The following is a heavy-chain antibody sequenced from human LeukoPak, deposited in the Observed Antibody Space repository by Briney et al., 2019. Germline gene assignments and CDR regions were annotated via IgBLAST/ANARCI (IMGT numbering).Heavy chain of an antibody. Sequence: SETLSLTCTVSGGSITSNSLYWGWIRQPPGKGLEWIGTLSNSGSTYYNPSLKSRVTISVDTSKNHLSLRLSSVTAADTAVYYCARDPGAVTTPSNWFDPWGQGTLVTVSS. J-gene: IGHJ5*02. D-gene: IGHD4-17*01. CDR1: GGSITSNSLY. CDR3: ARDPGAVTTPSNWFDP. CDR2: LSNSGST. V-gene: IGHV4-39*02.